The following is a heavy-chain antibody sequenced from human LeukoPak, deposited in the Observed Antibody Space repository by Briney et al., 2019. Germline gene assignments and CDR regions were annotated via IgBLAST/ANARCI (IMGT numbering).Heavy chain of an antibody. D-gene: IGHD5-18*01. CDR1: GGSLSSGGYY. Sequence: PSETLSLTCTVSGGSLSSGGYYWSWIRQHPGKGLEWIGYIYYSGSTYYNPSLKSRVTISVDTSKNRFSLKLSSVTAADTAVYYCARGRRGYSYGTFDYWGQGTLVTVSS. CDR2: IYYSGST. V-gene: IGHV4-31*03. J-gene: IGHJ4*02. CDR3: ARGRRGYSYGTFDY.